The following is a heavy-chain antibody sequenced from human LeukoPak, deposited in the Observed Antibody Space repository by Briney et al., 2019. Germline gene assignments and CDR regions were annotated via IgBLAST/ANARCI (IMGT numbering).Heavy chain of an antibody. CDR1: GYTFTGYY. CDR2: INPNSGGT. Sequence: WASVKVSCKASGYTFTGYYMHWVRQAPGQGLEWMGWINPNSGGTNYAQKFQGRVTMTRDTSISTAYMELSRLRSDDTAVYYCARNRGYSYGLPPAYWGQGTLVTVSS. V-gene: IGHV1-2*02. D-gene: IGHD5-18*01. CDR3: ARNRGYSYGLPPAY. J-gene: IGHJ4*02.